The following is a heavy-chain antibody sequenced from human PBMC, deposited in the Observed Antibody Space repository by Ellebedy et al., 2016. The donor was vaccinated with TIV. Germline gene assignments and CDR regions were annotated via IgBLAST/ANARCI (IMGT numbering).Heavy chain of an antibody. Sequence: ASVKVSCKASGYTFTGYYMHWVRQAPGQGLEWMGWINPNSGGTNYAQKFQGRVTMTRDTSISTAYMELSRLRSDDTAVYYCARFGGYGYWYFDLWGRGTLVTVSS. CDR3: ARFGGYGYWYFDL. D-gene: IGHD5-12*01. CDR1: GYTFTGYY. V-gene: IGHV1-2*02. J-gene: IGHJ2*01. CDR2: INPNSGGT.